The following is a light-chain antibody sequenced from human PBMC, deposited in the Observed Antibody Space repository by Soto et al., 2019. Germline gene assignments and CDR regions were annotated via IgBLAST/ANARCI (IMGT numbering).Light chain of an antibody. J-gene: IGKJ1*01. V-gene: IGKV1-27*01. CDR1: QAISNY. CDR2: AAS. CDR3: QKYNSAPRT. Sequence: DIQMTQSPSSLSASVGDRVTITCRASQAISNYLAWYQQKSGHVPKLLIYAASTLQSGVPSRFSGSVSGTDFTLTINSLQPEDVATYYCQKYNSAPRTFGQGTKVDIK.